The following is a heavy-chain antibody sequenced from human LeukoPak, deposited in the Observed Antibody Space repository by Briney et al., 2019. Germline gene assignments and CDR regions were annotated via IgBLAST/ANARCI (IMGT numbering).Heavy chain of an antibody. CDR1: GYTFTNYG. CDR3: ARLGYCSGSSCPTSYYNWFDP. D-gene: IGHD2-15*01. CDR2: ISAYNGNT. Sequence: ASVKVSCKTSGYTFTNYGISWVRQAPGQGLEWMGWISAYNGNTNYAQNLQGRVTMTTDTSTTTAYLELRSLRSDDTAMYFCARLGYCSGSSCPTSYYNWFDPWGQGTLVTVSS. J-gene: IGHJ5*02. V-gene: IGHV1-18*04.